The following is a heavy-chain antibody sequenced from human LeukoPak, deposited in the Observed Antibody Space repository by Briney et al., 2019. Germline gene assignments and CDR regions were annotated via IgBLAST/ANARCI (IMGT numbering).Heavy chain of an antibody. CDR2: INPNSGGT. D-gene: IGHD3-3*01. CDR1: GYTFTGYY. J-gene: IGHJ6*02. Sequence: ASVKVSCKASGYTFTGYYMHWVRQAPGQGLEWMGWINPNSGGTNYAQKFQGRVTMTRDTSTSTVYMELSSLRSEDTAVYYCARDPFGSEWLFVGMDVWGQGTTVTVSS. V-gene: IGHV1-2*02. CDR3: ARDPFGSEWLFVGMDV.